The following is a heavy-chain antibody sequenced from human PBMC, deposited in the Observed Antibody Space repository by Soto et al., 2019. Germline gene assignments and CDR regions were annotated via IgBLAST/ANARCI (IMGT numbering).Heavy chain of an antibody. J-gene: IGHJ4*02. CDR2: ISYDGSNK. CDR3: ARDSLNWGESYYFDY. V-gene: IGHV3-30*04. Sequence: GGSLRLSCAASGFTFSSYAMHWVRQATGKGLEWVAVISYDGSNKYYADSVKGRFTISRDNSKNSLYLQMNSLRAEDTAVYYCARDSLNWGESYYFDYWGQGTLVTVSS. CDR1: GFTFSSYA. D-gene: IGHD7-27*01.